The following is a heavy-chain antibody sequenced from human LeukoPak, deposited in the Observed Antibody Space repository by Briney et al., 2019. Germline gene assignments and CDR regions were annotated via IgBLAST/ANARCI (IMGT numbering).Heavy chain of an antibody. V-gene: IGHV3-30*14. Sequence: GGSLRLSCAASGFTFSSYAMHWVRQAPGKGLEWVAVISYDGSNKYYADSVKGRFTISRDNSKNTLYLQMNSLRAEDTAVYYCARGQYEFYFDYWGQGTLVTVSS. D-gene: IGHD2/OR15-2a*01. CDR3: ARGQYEFYFDY. CDR2: ISYDGSNK. J-gene: IGHJ4*02. CDR1: GFTFSSYA.